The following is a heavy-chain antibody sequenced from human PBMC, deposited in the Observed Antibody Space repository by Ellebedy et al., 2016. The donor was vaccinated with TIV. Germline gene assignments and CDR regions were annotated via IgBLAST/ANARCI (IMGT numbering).Heavy chain of an antibody. CDR2: IYSGGST. D-gene: IGHD1-26*01. J-gene: IGHJ4*02. V-gene: IGHV3-53*01. CDR3: ARERGGKWDL. CDR1: GFTVSSNY. Sequence: GESLKISXAASGFTVSSNYMSWVRQAPGKGLEWVSVIYSGGSTYYADSVKGRFTISRDNSKNTLYLQMNSLRAEDTAVYYCARERGGKWDLWGQGTLVTVSS.